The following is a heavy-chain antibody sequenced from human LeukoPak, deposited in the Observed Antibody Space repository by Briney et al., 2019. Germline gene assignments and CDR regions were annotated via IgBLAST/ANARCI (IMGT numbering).Heavy chain of an antibody. Sequence: SETLSLTCTVSGGSISSYYWSWIRQPPGKGLEWIGYIYHSGSTYYNPSLKSRVTISVDRSKNQFSLKLSSVTAADTAVYYCARETLEGSSTAYDAFDIWGQGTMVTVSS. CDR2: IYHSGST. CDR1: GGSISSYY. CDR3: ARETLEGSSTAYDAFDI. V-gene: IGHV4-59*12. D-gene: IGHD6-13*01. J-gene: IGHJ3*02.